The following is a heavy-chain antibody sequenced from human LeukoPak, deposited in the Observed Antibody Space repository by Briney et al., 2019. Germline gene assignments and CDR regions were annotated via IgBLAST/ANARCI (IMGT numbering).Heavy chain of an antibody. J-gene: IGHJ4*02. V-gene: IGHV3-9*01. CDR2: ISWNSGSI. D-gene: IGHD1-26*01. CDR3: AKDPGATTFYYFDY. CDR1: GFTFDDYA. Sequence: GGSLRLSCAASGFTFDDYAMHWVRQAPGKGLEWVSGISWNSGSIGYADSVKGRFTISRDNAKNSLYLQMNSLRAEDTALYYCAKDPGATTFYYFDYWGQGTLVTVSS.